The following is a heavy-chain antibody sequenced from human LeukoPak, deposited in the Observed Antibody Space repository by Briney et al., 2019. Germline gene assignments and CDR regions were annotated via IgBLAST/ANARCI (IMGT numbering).Heavy chain of an antibody. CDR2: ISSSGSTV. J-gene: IGHJ4*02. D-gene: IGHD6-19*01. Sequence: GGSLRLSCAASGFSFSTYEMHWVRQAPGKGVEWVSDISSSGSTVYYADSVKGRFTTSRDNANNYLYLQMQSLRAEDTAVYYCSLLAVASPQDYWGQGTLVTVSS. CDR3: SLLAVASPQDY. CDR1: GFSFSTYE. V-gene: IGHV3-48*03.